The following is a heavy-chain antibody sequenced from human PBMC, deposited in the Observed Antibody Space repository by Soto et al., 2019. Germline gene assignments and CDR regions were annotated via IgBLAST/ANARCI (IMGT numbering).Heavy chain of an antibody. CDR2: IHDTETT. CDR1: DGSISGYF. J-gene: IGHJ5*01. D-gene: IGHD3-9*01. CDR3: ARPGGLGLTGYFRPGDWFDS. V-gene: IGHV4-59*01. Sequence: PSETLSLTCIVSDGSISGYFWSWIRQPPGKGLEWIGYIHDTETTNYNPSLKTRVTMSLDTSKNQLSLRLTSVTAADTAVYYFARPGGLGLTGYFRPGDWFDSWGQGTLVIVSS.